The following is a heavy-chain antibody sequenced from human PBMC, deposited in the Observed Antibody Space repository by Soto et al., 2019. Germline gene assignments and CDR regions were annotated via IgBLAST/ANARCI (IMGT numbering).Heavy chain of an antibody. V-gene: IGHV4-39*01. CDR3: ARLGGYFFFFNGDASYGIYV. D-gene: IGHD2-8*01. CDR2: FHYSENP. Sequence: KGLGWIGTFHYSENPYYNPPLESRVTISVDTSKNQFSLKVSSVTVADTAVYYCARLGGYFFFFNGDASYGIYV. J-gene: IGHJ6*01.